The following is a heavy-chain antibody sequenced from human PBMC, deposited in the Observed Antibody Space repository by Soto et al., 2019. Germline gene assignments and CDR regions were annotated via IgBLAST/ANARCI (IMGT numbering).Heavy chain of an antibody. V-gene: IGHV4-4*02. D-gene: IGHD2-15*01. CDR3: ATGGSLDNRFDP. Sequence: QVQLQESGPGLVKPSGTLSLTCAVSGASISSSDWWSWVRQPPGKGLEWIGEMYQTGSSNYNPSLKSRVNISVDKAKNQFSLKLKSVTDADTAVYYCATGGSLDNRFDPWGQGTLVTVSS. J-gene: IGHJ5*02. CDR2: MYQTGSS. CDR1: GASISSSDW.